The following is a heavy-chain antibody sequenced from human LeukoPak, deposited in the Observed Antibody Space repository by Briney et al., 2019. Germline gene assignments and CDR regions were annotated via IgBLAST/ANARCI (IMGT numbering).Heavy chain of an antibody. CDR3: ATKQWLAPPPDS. Sequence: GGSLRLSCAASGFTFSKYWMLWVRQAPGKGLESVSRINNDGTVTTYADSVKGRFTVSRDNADNPMFLQMNSVRDEDTAVYYCATKQWLAPPPDSWGQGTPVSASS. V-gene: IGHV3-74*01. D-gene: IGHD6-19*01. J-gene: IGHJ4*02. CDR1: GFTFSKYW. CDR2: INNDGTVT.